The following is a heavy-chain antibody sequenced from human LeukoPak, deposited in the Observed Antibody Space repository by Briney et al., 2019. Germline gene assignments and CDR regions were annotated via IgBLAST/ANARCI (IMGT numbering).Heavy chain of an antibody. CDR3: ARAYRYCANGVCDAHDALDI. CDR2: ISPDGSRT. J-gene: IGHJ3*02. D-gene: IGHD2-8*01. CDR1: GFTFSSYW. V-gene: IGHV3-74*01. Sequence: GGSLRLSCAASGFTFSSYWMHWARQAPGKGLVWVSRISPDGSRTSDADSVRGRFTISRDNAKNMLYLHMNSLRAEDTAVYYCARAYRYCANGVCDAHDALDIWGQGTMVTVSS.